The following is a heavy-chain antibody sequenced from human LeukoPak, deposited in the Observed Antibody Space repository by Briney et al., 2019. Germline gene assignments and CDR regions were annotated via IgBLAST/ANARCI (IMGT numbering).Heavy chain of an antibody. V-gene: IGHV4-4*07. CDR2: IHTSGST. CDR1: GGTICNHH. J-gene: IGHJ4*02. CDR3: ARRDISSGWSFYY. Sequence: SETLSLTCTVSGGTICNHHWSGIRQPAGKGLEWIGQIHTSGSTNYNPPLKSRVSMSIDTTEDQVSLTIRSVTAADTAFYYCARRDISSGWSFYYWGQGTLVTVSS. D-gene: IGHD6-19*01.